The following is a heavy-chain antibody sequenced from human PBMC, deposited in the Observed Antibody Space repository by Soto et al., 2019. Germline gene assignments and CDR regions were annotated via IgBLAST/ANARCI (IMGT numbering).Heavy chain of an antibody. J-gene: IGHJ4*02. Sequence: SVTSGVADGNIRSGGYPWSWIRQPPGKGLEWIGYIYHSGSTYYNPSLKSRVTISVDRSKNQFSLKLSSVTAADTAVYYCAAGGGLPRYYWGQGTLVTVSS. V-gene: IGHV4-30-2*01. D-gene: IGHD5-12*01. CDR3: AAGGGLPRYY. CDR2: IYHSGST. CDR1: DGNIRSGGYP.